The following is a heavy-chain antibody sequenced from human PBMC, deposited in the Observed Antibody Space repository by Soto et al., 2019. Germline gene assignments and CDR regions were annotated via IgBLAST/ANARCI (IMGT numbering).Heavy chain of an antibody. D-gene: IGHD2-2*01. J-gene: IGHJ5*02. CDR2: ISGSGGST. CDR3: AKRYCISTSCYPNWFDP. V-gene: IGHV3-23*01. Sequence: PGGSLRLSCAASGFTFRGYAMSWVRQAPGKGLEWVSAISGSGGSTYYADSVKGRFTISRDNSKNTLYLQMNSLRAEDTAVYYCAKRYCISTSCYPNWFDPWGQGTLVTVSS. CDR1: GFTFRGYA.